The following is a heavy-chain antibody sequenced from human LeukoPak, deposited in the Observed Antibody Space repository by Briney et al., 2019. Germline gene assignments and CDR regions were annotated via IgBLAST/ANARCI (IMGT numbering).Heavy chain of an antibody. V-gene: IGHV4-59*08. J-gene: IGHJ5*02. CDR3: ATSRQLLDNWFDP. D-gene: IGHD2-2*01. CDR1: GGSISSYY. CDR2: IYYSGST. Sequence: SETLSLTCTVSGGSISSYYWSWIRQPPGKGLEWIGYIYYSGSTNYNPSLKSRVTISVDTSKNQFSLKLSSVTAADTAVYYCATSRQLLDNWFDPWGQGTLVTVSS.